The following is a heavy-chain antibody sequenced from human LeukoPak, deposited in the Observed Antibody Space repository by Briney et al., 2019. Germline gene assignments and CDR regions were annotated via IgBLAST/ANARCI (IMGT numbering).Heavy chain of an antibody. V-gene: IGHV4-39*07. CDR3: ARLYYYDSSGYYYGWAFDI. Sequence: SETLSLTCTVSGGSISSSSYYWGWIRQPPGKGLEWIGSIYYSGSTNYNPSLKSRVTISVDTSKNQFSLKLSSVTAADTAVYYCARLYYYDSSGYYYGWAFDIWGQGTMVTVSS. CDR1: GGSISSSSYY. J-gene: IGHJ3*02. D-gene: IGHD3-22*01. CDR2: IYYSGST.